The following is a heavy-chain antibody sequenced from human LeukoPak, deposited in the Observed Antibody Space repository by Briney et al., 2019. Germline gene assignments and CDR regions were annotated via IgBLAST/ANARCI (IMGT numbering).Heavy chain of an antibody. J-gene: IGHJ4*02. CDR2: IKSKTDGGTT. Sequence: GGSLRLSCAASGFTFSNAWMSWVRQAPGKVLEWVGRIKSKTDGGTTDYAAPVKGRFTISRDDSKNTLYLQMNSLKTEDTAVYYCTTDPQRTMDTAMVQLDYWGQGTLVTVSS. D-gene: IGHD5-18*01. CDR3: TTDPQRTMDTAMVQLDY. CDR1: GFTFSNAW. V-gene: IGHV3-15*01.